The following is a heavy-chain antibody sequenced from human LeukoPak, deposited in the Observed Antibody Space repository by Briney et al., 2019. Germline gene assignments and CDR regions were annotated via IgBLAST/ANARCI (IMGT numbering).Heavy chain of an antibody. CDR2: IYYSGST. D-gene: IGHD4-17*01. CDR3: ARTFYGDYRRGFDY. V-gene: IGHV4-59*01. J-gene: IGHJ4*02. Sequence: PSETLSLTCTVSGRSISSYYWSWLRQPPGKGLEWIGYIYYSGSTNYNPSLKSRVTISIDTSKNQFSLKLSSLTAADTAVYYCARTFYGDYRRGFDYWGQGTLVTVSS. CDR1: GRSISSYY.